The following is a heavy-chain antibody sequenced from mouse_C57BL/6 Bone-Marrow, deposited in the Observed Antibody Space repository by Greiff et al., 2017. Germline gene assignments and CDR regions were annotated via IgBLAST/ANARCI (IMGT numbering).Heavy chain of an antibody. D-gene: IGHD1-1*01. CDR1: GYTFTSYW. V-gene: IGHV1-59*01. J-gene: IGHJ1*03. Sequence: QVQLQQPGAELVRPGTSVKLSCKASGYTFTSYWMHWVKQRPGQGLEWIGVLDPSDSYPKYNQKFKGKATLTVDTSSSTAYMQLSSLTSEDSAVYYCARYSTTVVATDWYFDVWGTGTTVTVSA. CDR2: LDPSDSYP. CDR3: ARYSTTVVATDWYFDV.